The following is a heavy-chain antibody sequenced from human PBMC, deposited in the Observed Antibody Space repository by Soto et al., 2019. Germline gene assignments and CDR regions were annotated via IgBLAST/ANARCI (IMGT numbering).Heavy chain of an antibody. CDR3: ARGDYGQYDAYNWFDP. CDR2: VCPGGRT. V-gene: IGHV4-34*02. J-gene: IGHJ5*02. CDR1: GGSFNNYC. D-gene: IGHD3-10*01. Sequence: QVRLQQWGAGLVRPSETLSLTCAVYGGSFNNYCWSWIRQPPGKGLEWIGEVCPGGRTKYSPTLKSEVGIAVEGSKTQFSLRLTCMTVADTAVYYCARGDYGQYDAYNWFDPWGQGNLVIVAS.